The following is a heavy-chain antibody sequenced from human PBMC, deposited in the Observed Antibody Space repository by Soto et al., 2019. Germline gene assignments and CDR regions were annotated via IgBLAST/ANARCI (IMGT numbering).Heavy chain of an antibody. Sequence: SETLSLTCSVSGGYISGYYLSWIRQPPGEGLEWIGEISYSGSTSYNPSLKSRVTISVDTSKNQFSLRLSSVTAADTAVYYCARGKEDFWFTGWFDPWGQGTLVTVSS. J-gene: IGHJ5*02. V-gene: IGHV4-59*01. D-gene: IGHD3-10*01. CDR3: ARGKEDFWFTGWFDP. CDR1: GGYISGYY. CDR2: ISYSGST.